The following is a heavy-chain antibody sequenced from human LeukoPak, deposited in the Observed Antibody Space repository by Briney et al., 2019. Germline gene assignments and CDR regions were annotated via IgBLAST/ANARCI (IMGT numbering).Heavy chain of an antibody. CDR1: GFTFSSYA. CDR2: ISGSGGST. J-gene: IGHJ4*02. D-gene: IGHD1-26*01. CDR3: AKGWAQWRFDY. Sequence: QSGGSLRPSCEASGFTFSSYAMTWVRQAPGKGLEWVSAISGSGGSTYYADSVKGRFTISRDNSKNTLYLQMNSLRAEDTAVYYCAKGWAQWRFDYWGQGTLVTVSS. V-gene: IGHV3-23*01.